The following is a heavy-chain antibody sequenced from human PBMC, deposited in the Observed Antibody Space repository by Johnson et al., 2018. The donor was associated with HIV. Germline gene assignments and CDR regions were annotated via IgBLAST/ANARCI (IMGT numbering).Heavy chain of an antibody. CDR2: LYSGGST. CDR1: GFTVSTNY. D-gene: IGHD6-19*01. J-gene: IGHJ3*02. Sequence: EVQLVESGGGLIQPGGSLRLSCAASGFTVSTNYMSWVRQAPGKGLEWVSVLYSGGSTYYADSVKGRFTISRDNSKNTLYLQMNSLRAEDTAVYYCARDWGLYSSGWYVDAFDIWGQGTMVTVSS. CDR3: ARDWGLYSSGWYVDAFDI. V-gene: IGHV3-66*03.